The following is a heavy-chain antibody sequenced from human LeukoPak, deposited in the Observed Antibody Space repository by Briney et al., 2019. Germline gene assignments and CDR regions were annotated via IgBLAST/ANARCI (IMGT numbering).Heavy chain of an antibody. V-gene: IGHV1-3*01. D-gene: IGHD3-10*01. J-gene: IGHJ4*02. CDR3: ARDRALWFGELLFDY. CDR1: GYTFTSYA. Sequence: GASVKVSCKASGYTFTSYAMHWVRQAPGQRLEWMGWINAGNGNTNYAQKLQGRVTMTTDTSTSTAYMELRSLRSDDTAVYYCARDRALWFGELLFDYWGQGTLVTVSS. CDR2: INAGNGNT.